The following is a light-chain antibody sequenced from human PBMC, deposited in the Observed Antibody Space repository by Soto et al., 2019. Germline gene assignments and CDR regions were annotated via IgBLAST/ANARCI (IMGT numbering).Light chain of an antibody. CDR1: QSVSSY. CDR3: QQRNNWPGT. CDR2: HAS. V-gene: IGKV3-11*01. Sequence: IVMTQSPATLSVSPGERATLSCMAIQSVSSYVAWYEQKPGQAPRPLIYHASNRATGVPARFSGSGSGTDFTLTIRSLEPEDFEVYYCQQRNNWPGTFGQGTKVDIK. J-gene: IGKJ1*01.